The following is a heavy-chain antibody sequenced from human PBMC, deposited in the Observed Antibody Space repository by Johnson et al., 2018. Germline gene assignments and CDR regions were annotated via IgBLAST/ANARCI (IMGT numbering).Heavy chain of an antibody. D-gene: IGHD4-11*01. CDR3: ARDHPLTDYYYYYMDG. Sequence: EVQLVESGGGLVKPGGSLRLSCAASGFTFSSYSMNWVRQAPGKGLEWVSSISSSSSYIYYADSVKGRFTISRDNAKNSLYLQMNSLGAEDTAVYYCARDHPLTDYYYYYMDGWGKGTTVTVSS. CDR2: ISSSSSYI. V-gene: IGHV3-21*01. J-gene: IGHJ6*03. CDR1: GFTFSSYS.